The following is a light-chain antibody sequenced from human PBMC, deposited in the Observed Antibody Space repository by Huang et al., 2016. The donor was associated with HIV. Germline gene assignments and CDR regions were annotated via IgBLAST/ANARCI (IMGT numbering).Light chain of an antibody. V-gene: IGKV3-11*01. Sequence: EIVLTQSPATLSLSPGDRATLSCRARQSVGVYLAWYQQKPGQAPRLLIFEASNKATGSPDRFSGSGSVTDFTLTIDSLQPDDFAIYYCQQRTKWPPVLTFGGGTRVEIK. CDR3: QQRTKWPPVLT. CDR2: EAS. CDR1: QSVGVY. J-gene: IGKJ4*01.